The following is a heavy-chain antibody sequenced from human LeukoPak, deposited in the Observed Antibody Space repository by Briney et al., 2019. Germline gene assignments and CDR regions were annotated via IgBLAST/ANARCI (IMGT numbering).Heavy chain of an antibody. CDR3: AKSTAPAGYYLDY. CDR2: ISYDGNDK. V-gene: IGHV3-30*18. CDR1: GFTLSTYG. J-gene: IGHJ4*02. Sequence: GGSLGLSCAASGFTLSTYGMHWVRQAPGKGLEWVAIISYDGNDKDYADSVRGRFTISRDNSKNTLYLQMNSLRGEDMAVYYCAKSTAPAGYYLDYWGQGILVTVSS. D-gene: IGHD2-2*01.